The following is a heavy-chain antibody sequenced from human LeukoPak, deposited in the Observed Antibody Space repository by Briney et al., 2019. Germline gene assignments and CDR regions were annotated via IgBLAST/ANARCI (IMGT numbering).Heavy chain of an antibody. V-gene: IGHV3-30*19. CDR2: IWYDGSNK. J-gene: IGHJ3*02. Sequence: GGSLRLSCAASGFTFSSYGMHWVRQAPGKGLEWVAVIWYDGSNKYYADSVKGRFTISRDNSKNTLYLQMNSLRAEDTAVYYCARDATLIVVVPAAIEGAFDIWGQGTMVTVSS. CDR3: ARDATLIVVVPAAIEGAFDI. CDR1: GFTFSSYG. D-gene: IGHD2-2*01.